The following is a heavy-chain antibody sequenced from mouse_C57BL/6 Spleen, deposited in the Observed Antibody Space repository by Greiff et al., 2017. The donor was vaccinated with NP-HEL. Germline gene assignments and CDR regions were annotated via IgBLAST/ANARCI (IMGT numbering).Heavy chain of an antibody. CDR2: IDPSDSYT. CDR3: ARKATMVTGDY. J-gene: IGHJ2*01. V-gene: IGHV1-69*01. CDR1: GYTFTSYW. D-gene: IGHD2-2*01. Sequence: QVQLQQPGAELVMPGASVKLSCKASGYTFTSYWMYWVKQRPGQGLEWIGEIDPSDSYTNYNQKFKGKSTLTVDKSSSTAYMQLSSLTSEDSAVYYCARKATMVTGDYWGQGTTLTVSS.